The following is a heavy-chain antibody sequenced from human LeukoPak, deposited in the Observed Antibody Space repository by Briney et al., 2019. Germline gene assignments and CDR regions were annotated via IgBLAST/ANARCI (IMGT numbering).Heavy chain of an antibody. D-gene: IGHD6-13*01. V-gene: IGHV4-61*02. CDR2: IYTSGST. Sequence: PSETLSLTCTVSSGSISSSSYYWGSIRQPAGKGLEWIGRIYTSGSTNYNPSLQIRVNISVDTSKNQFYLKLSSVAAADTAVYYCARDSSSWSFDYWGQGTLVTVSS. CDR1: SGSISSSSYY. CDR3: ARDSSSWSFDY. J-gene: IGHJ4*02.